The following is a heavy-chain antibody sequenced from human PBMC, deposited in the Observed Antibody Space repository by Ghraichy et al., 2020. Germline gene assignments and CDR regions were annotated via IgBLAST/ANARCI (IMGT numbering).Heavy chain of an antibody. Sequence: GESLNISCAASGLTFSSYWMHWVRQAPGKGLEWVSHIKTDGSTTNYADSVRGRFTISRDNAKNTLYLQMNSLRADDTAVYYCSTSPRADRGNYWGQGTLVTVSS. D-gene: IGHD3-10*01. CDR1: GLTFSSYW. J-gene: IGHJ4*02. V-gene: IGHV3-74*01. CDR2: IKTDGSTT. CDR3: STSPRADRGNY.